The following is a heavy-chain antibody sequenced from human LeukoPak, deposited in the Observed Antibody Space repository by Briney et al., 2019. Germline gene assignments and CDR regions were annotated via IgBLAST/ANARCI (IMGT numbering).Heavy chain of an antibody. CDR1: GGSISSYY. Sequence: SETLSLTCTVSGGSISSYYWSWIRQPPVKGLEWIGEINHSGSTNYNPSLRSRVTISVDTSKNQFSLKLSSVTAADTAVYYCAREAINYDFWSGYYREYYFDYWGQGTLVTVSS. V-gene: IGHV4-34*01. J-gene: IGHJ4*02. CDR3: AREAINYDFWSGYYREYYFDY. D-gene: IGHD3-3*01. CDR2: INHSGST.